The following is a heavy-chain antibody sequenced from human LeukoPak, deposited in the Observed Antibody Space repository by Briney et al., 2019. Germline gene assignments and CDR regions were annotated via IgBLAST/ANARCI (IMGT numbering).Heavy chain of an antibody. CDR2: INHSGST. CDR1: GGSFSAYY. D-gene: IGHD3-9*01. J-gene: IGHJ6*03. Sequence: SETLSLTCAVYGGSFSAYYWSWIRRPPGKGLEWIGEINHSGSTNYNPSLKSRVTISVDTSKNQFSLKLSSVTAADTAVYYCARLRYFGGPTSSYYYYYMDVWGTGTTVTVSS. CDR3: ARLRYFGGPTSSYYYYYMDV. V-gene: IGHV4-34*01.